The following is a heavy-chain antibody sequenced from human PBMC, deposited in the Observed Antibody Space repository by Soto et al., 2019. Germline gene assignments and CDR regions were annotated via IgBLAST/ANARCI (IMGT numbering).Heavy chain of an antibody. J-gene: IGHJ6*03. CDR2: IKQDGSEK. CDR1: GFTFSSYW. D-gene: IGHD2-2*01. Sequence: EVQLVESGGGLVQPGGSLRLSCAASGFTFSSYWMSWVRQAPGKGLEWVANIKQDGSEKYYVDSVKGRFTISRDNAKNSLYLQMNSLRAEDTALYYCARDNIVVVPAAKVDYYMDVWGKGTTVTVSS. V-gene: IGHV3-7*01. CDR3: ARDNIVVVPAAKVDYYMDV.